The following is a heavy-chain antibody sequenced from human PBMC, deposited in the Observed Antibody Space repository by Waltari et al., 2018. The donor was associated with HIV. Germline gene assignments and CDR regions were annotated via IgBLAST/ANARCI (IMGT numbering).Heavy chain of an antibody. V-gene: IGHV3-66*01. J-gene: IGHJ4*02. CDR3: ARAPTITTNFDY. D-gene: IGHD4-4*01. Sequence: EVQLVESGGASVQPGGSLRLSCVASGFTVSSNYMSWVRQAPGKGLEWVSIIYSGGTTHYADSVKDRFTISRDNSKNTVYLQMDSLRVEDTAVYYCARAPTITTNFDYWGQGTLVTVSS. CDR2: IYSGGTT. CDR1: GFTVSSNY.